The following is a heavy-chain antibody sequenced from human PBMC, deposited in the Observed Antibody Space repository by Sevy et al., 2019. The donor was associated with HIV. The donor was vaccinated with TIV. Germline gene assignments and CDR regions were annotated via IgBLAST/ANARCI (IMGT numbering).Heavy chain of an antibody. CDR3: ARGVTYGSGSYSNYYDSSGSDAFDI. CDR2: IYYSGST. D-gene: IGHD3-22*01. J-gene: IGHJ3*02. Sequence: SETLSLTCTVSGGSISSYYWSWIRQPPGKGLEWIGYIYYSGSTNYNPSLKSRVTISVDTSKNQFSLELRSVTAADTAMYYGARGVTYGSGSYSNYYDSSGSDAFDIWGQGTMVTVSS. V-gene: IGHV4-59*01. CDR1: GGSISSYY.